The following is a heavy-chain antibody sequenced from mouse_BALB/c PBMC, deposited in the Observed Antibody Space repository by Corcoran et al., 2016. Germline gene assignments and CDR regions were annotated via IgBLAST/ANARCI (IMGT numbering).Heavy chain of an antibody. Sequence: QIQLVQSGPELKKPGETVKISCRASGYTFTNYGMNWVKQAPGKGLKWMGWINTNTGEPTYAEEFKGRFAFSLETSASTAYLQINNLKNEETATYFCARGSSGYDYWGQGTTLTVSS. D-gene: IGHD3-1*01. CDR1: GYTFTNYG. V-gene: IGHV9-3*02. J-gene: IGHJ2*01. CDR2: INTNTGEP. CDR3: ARGSSGYDY.